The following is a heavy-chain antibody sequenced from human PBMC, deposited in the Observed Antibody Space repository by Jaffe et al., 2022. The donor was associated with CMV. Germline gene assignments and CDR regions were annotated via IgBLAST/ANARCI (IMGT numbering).Heavy chain of an antibody. J-gene: IGHJ3*02. CDR1: GFTFTSSA. CDR2: IVVGSGNT. D-gene: IGHD3-22*01. Sequence: QMQLVQSGPEVKKPGTSVKVSCKASGFTFTSSAMQWVRQARGQRLEWIGWIVVGSGNTNYAQKFQERVTITRDMSTSTAYMELSSLRSEDTAVYYCAAVPYYDSSGYLANDAFDIWGQGTMVTVSS. V-gene: IGHV1-58*02. CDR3: AAVPYYDSSGYLANDAFDI.